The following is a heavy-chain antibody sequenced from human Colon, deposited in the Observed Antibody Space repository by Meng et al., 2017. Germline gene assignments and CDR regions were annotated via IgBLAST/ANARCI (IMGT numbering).Heavy chain of an antibody. Sequence: GGSLRLSCAASGFTFSSYEMNWVRQAPGKGLEWVSYISSSGSTIYYADSVKGRFTISRDNAKNSLYLQMNSLRAEDTAVYYCARVDNSGSYLNDAFDIWGQGTMVTVSS. D-gene: IGHD1-26*01. V-gene: IGHV3-48*03. J-gene: IGHJ3*02. CDR3: ARVDNSGSYLNDAFDI. CDR2: ISSSGSTI. CDR1: GFTFSSYE.